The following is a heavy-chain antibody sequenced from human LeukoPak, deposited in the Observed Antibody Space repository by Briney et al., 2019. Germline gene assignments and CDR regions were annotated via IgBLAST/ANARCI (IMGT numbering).Heavy chain of an antibody. CDR3: ARERNGPYYDGMDV. CDR1: GGSIGSGGYY. V-gene: IGHV4-31*03. Sequence: PSQTLSLTCTVSGGSIGSGGYYWSWIRQHPGKGLEWIGYIYYSGSTYYNPSLKSRVTISVDTSKNQFYLKLSSVTAADTDVYYCARERNGPYYDGMDVWGQGTTVTVSS. D-gene: IGHD1-14*01. CDR2: IYYSGST. J-gene: IGHJ6*02.